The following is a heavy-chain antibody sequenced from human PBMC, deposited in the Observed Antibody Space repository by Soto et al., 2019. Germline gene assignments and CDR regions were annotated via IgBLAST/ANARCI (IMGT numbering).Heavy chain of an antibody. CDR3: ARTVVVEASYYFDK. J-gene: IGHJ4*02. CDR2: ISSSGSAT. CDR1: GFTFSGYY. Sequence: VQLMESGGDLVKPGGSLRLSCAASGFTFSGYYMTWIRQAPGKGLEWLSFISSSGSATSYADSVKGRFTISRDNAQKSLYLQMDSLRVEDAAVYYCARTVVVEASYYFDKWGQGTLVTVSS. V-gene: IGHV3-11*01. D-gene: IGHD2-15*01.